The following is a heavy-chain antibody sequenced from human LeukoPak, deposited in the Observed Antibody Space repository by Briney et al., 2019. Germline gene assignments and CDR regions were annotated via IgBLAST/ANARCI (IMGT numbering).Heavy chain of an antibody. Sequence: SETLSLTCTVSGGSISSYYWSWIRQSPGKGLEWIGYIYYTGSTTYNPSLKSRVTISADTSKNQFSLKLSSVTAADTAVYYCARDVRGDILTGYLDYWGQGTLVTVSS. CDR1: GGSISSYY. D-gene: IGHD3-9*01. CDR2: IYYTGST. V-gene: IGHV4-59*01. CDR3: ARDVRGDILTGYLDY. J-gene: IGHJ4*02.